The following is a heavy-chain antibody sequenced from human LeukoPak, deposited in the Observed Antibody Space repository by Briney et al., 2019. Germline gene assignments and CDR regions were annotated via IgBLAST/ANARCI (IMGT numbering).Heavy chain of an antibody. CDR1: GGSISSGGYY. Sequence: SETLSLTCTDSGGSISSGGYYWSWIRQHPGKGLEWIGYIYYSGSTYYNPSLKSRVTISVDTSKNQFSLKLSSVTAADTAVYYCARVRPGDDFWSGPRFDPWGQGTLVTVSS. CDR2: IYYSGST. V-gene: IGHV4-31*03. D-gene: IGHD3-3*01. J-gene: IGHJ5*02. CDR3: ARVRPGDDFWSGPRFDP.